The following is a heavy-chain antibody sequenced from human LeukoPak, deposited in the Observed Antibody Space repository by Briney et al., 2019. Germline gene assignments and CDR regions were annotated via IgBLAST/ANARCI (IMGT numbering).Heavy chain of an antibody. CDR3: ARAIVGAPAFDY. J-gene: IGHJ4*02. CDR2: INTDGSST. D-gene: IGHD1-26*01. V-gene: IGHV3-74*01. CDR1: GFTFSSYW. Sequence: GGPLRLSCAASGFTFSSYWMHWVRQAPGKGLVWVSRINTDGSSTSYADSVKGRFTISRDNAKNTLYLQMNSLRAEDTAVYYCARAIVGAPAFDYWGQGTLVTVSS.